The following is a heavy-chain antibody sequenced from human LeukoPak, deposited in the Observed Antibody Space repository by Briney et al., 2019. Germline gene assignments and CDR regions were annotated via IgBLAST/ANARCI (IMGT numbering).Heavy chain of an antibody. CDR2: INHSGST. Sequence: SETLSLTCAVYGGSFSGYYWSWIRQPPGKGLEWIGEINHSGSTNYNPSLKSRVTISVDTSKNQFSLKLSSVTAADTAVYYCARGRRSTIFGVVIIGGYMDVWGKGTTVTVSS. CDR3: ARGRRSTIFGVVIIGGYMDV. J-gene: IGHJ6*03. V-gene: IGHV4-34*01. D-gene: IGHD3-3*01. CDR1: GGSFSGYY.